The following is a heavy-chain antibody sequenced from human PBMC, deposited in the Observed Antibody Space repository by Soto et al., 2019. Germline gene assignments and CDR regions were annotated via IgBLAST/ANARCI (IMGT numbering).Heavy chain of an antibody. CDR1: GGSITTGGYY. V-gene: IGHV4-31*03. D-gene: IGHD2-15*01. J-gene: IGHJ4*02. CDR2: RYYSEST. CDR3: ARTKCSGGSCYSWYLDY. Sequence: SETLSLTCTVSGGSITTGGYYWSWIRQLPGKGLEWIGHRYYSESTYYNPSLKSRVSISLDTSKNQFSLKLSFVTAADTAMYYCARTKCSGGSCYSWYLDYWGQGTRVTVSS.